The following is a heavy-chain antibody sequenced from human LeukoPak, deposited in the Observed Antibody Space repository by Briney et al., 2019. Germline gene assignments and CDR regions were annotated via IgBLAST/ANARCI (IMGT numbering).Heavy chain of an antibody. CDR3: ARDSRAYCSGGSCVSIDY. V-gene: IGHV1-2*02. D-gene: IGHD2-15*01. CDR1: GYTFTGYY. J-gene: IGHJ4*02. CDR2: ISPNSGGT. Sequence: ASVKVSCKASGYTFTGYYMNWVRQAPGQGLEWMGWISPNSGGTNYAQKFQGRVTMTRDTSISTAYMELSRLRSDDTAVYYCARDSRAYCSGGSCVSIDYWGQGTLVTVSS.